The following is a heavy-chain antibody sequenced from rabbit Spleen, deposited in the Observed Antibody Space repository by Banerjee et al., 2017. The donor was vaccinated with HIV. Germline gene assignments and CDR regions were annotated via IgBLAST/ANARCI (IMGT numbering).Heavy chain of an antibody. V-gene: IGHV1S45*01. D-gene: IGHD2-1*01. CDR1: GFTISSSYY. Sequence: QEQLEESGGGLVQPEGSLALTCKASGFTISSSYYMCWVRQAPGKGLEWIGCIYAGSVPTTWYANWAKGRFTISKTSSTTVTLQMTSLTAADTATYFCARDPYGGSNDDMDLWGPGTLVTVS. J-gene: IGHJ6*01. CDR3: ARDPYGGSNDDMDL. CDR2: IYAGSVPTT.